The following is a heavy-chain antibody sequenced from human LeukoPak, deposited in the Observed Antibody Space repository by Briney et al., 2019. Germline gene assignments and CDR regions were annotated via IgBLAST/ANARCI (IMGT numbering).Heavy chain of an antibody. J-gene: IGHJ3*02. V-gene: IGHV4-30-4*01. CDR1: GASIRSGDYY. D-gene: IGHD2-15*01. CDR3: ARDCSGGSCYGAFDI. CDR2: IYDSGST. Sequence: SETLSLTCTVSGASIRSGDYYWSWIRQPPGKGLEWIGYIYDSGSTYYNPSLKSRITISVDTSENRFSLKLGSVTATDTAVYYCARDCSGGSCYGAFDIWGQGTMVTVSS.